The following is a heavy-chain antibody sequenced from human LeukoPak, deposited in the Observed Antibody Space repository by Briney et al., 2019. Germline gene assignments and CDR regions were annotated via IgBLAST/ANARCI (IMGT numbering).Heavy chain of an antibody. CDR3: ARVSVQLWFNRKVYYMDV. Sequence: SETLSLTCTVSGGSISSYYWSWIRQPPGKGLEWIGYIYYSGSTNYNPSLKSRVTISVDTSKNQFSLNLSSVTAADTAVYYCARVSVQLWFNRKVYYMDVWGKGTTVTVSS. CDR2: IYYSGST. J-gene: IGHJ6*03. CDR1: GGSISSYY. V-gene: IGHV4-59*01. D-gene: IGHD5-18*01.